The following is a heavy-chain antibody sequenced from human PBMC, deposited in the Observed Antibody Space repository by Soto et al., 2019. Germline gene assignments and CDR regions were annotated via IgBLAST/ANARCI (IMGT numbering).Heavy chain of an antibody. V-gene: IGHV3-11*01. D-gene: IGHD2-21*02. Sequence: QVQLVESGGDLVKPGGSLRLSCVASGFSFSAYSMTWMRQAPGGGLDFVAFISNTAITDYYADSLKGPFTISRDNARNAVYLQMDSLRAQDAAVYYLARDLPQMLSRKHYYSNLDVWGTGTTVTVSS. CDR1: GFSFSAYS. CDR2: ISNTAITD. J-gene: IGHJ6*04. CDR3: ARDLPQMLSRKHYYSNLDV.